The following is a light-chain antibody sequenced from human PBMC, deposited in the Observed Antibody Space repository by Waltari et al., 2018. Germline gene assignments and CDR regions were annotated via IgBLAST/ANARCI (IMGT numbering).Light chain of an antibody. V-gene: IGKV4-1*01. J-gene: IGKJ1*01. CDR2: WAS. CDR1: QSLLYSLNNKNF. Sequence: DIVMTQSPDSLAVSLGERATINCKSTQSLLYSLNNKNFLAWYQQKPGQPPKLLIYWASTRESGVPDRFSGSGSGTDFTLTISSLQAEDVAVYYCQQYYTPPLTFGQGTKMEIK. CDR3: QQYYTPPLT.